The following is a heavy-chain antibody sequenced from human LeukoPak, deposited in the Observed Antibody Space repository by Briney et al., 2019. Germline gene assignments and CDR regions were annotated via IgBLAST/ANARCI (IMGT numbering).Heavy chain of an antibody. D-gene: IGHD6-19*01. CDR1: GFTFDDYA. J-gene: IGHJ4*02. CDR2: ISWNSATI. Sequence: PGRSLRLSCAASGFTFDDYAMHWVRQTPGKGLEWVSHISWNSATIEYADSVKGRFTISRDNAQNSLYLQMNSLRAEDTALYYCAKDHSPHSGLDYWGQGTLVTVSS. V-gene: IGHV3-9*01. CDR3: AKDHSPHSGLDY.